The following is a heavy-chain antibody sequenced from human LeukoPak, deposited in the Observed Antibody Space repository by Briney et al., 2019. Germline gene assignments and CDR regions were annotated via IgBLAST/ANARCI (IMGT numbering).Heavy chain of an antibody. J-gene: IGHJ3*02. CDR2: INPNSGGT. CDR3: ARGSYGGNSGTAFDI. Sequence: GASVKVSCKASGYTFTGYYIHWVRQAPGQGLEWMGWINPNSGGTNYAQKFQGRVTMTRDTSISTAYMELSRLRSDDTAVYYCARGSYGGNSGTAFDIWGQGTMVTVSS. CDR1: GYTFTGYY. V-gene: IGHV1-2*02. D-gene: IGHD4-23*01.